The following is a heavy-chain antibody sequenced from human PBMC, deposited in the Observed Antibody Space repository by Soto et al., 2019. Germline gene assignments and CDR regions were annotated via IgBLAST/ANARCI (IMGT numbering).Heavy chain of an antibody. CDR1: GGSISSYY. Sequence: SETLSLTCTFSGGSISSYYWSWIRQPAGKGLEWIGRIYTSGSTNYNPSLKSRVTMSVDTSKNQFSLKLSSVTAADTAVYYCARDIYTIAAAALEPWCQGTLVTVSS. V-gene: IGHV4-4*07. D-gene: IGHD6-13*01. CDR2: IYTSGST. J-gene: IGHJ5*02. CDR3: ARDIYTIAAAALEP.